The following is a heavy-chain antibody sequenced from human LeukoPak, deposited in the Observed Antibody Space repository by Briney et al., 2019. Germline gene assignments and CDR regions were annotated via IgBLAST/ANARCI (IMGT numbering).Heavy chain of an antibody. D-gene: IGHD3-16*02. CDR3: ATHTGGFLGGVDY. J-gene: IGHJ4*02. CDR2: IIPILGIA. Sequence: GASVKVSCKASGYTFTSYYMHWVRQAPGQGLEWMGRIIPILGIANYAQKFQGRVTITADKSTSTAYMELSSLRSEDTAVYYCATHTGGFLGGVDYWGQGTLVTVSS. CDR1: GYTFTSYY. V-gene: IGHV1-69*02.